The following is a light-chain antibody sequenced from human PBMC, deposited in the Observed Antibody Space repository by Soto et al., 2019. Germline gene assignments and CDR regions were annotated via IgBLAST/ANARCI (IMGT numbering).Light chain of an antibody. CDR3: QQYYSAPFT. CDR1: RSVLSSSNNKNY. Sequence: DIVMTQSPDSLAVSLGERATINCKSSRSVLSSSNNKNYLAWYQQKPGQPPRLLIYWASTRESGVPDRLSGSGSGTDFTLTISSLSAEDVAVYYCQQYYSAPFTFGPGTKGDIK. V-gene: IGKV4-1*01. J-gene: IGKJ3*01. CDR2: WAS.